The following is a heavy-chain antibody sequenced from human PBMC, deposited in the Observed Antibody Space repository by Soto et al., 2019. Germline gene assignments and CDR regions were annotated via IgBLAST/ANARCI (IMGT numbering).Heavy chain of an antibody. V-gene: IGHV4-30-4*01. CDR1: GGSISSGDYY. J-gene: IGHJ4*02. CDR2: IYYSGST. D-gene: IGHD3-22*01. CDR3: ARYSYYYDSSGYRPLDY. Sequence: QVQLQESGPGLVKPSQTLSLTCTVSGGSISSGDYYWSWIRQPPGKGLEWIGYIYYSGSTYYNPSLKSRVTISVDTSKNQFSLKRSSVTAADTAVYYCARYSYYYDSSGYRPLDYWGQGTLVTVSS.